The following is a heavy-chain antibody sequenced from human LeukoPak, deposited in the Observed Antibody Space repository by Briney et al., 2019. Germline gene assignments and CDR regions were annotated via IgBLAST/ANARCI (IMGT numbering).Heavy chain of an antibody. D-gene: IGHD1-26*01. Sequence: SETLSLTCAVYGGSFSGYYWSWLRQPPGKGLEGIGEINHSGSTNYNPSLKSRVTISVDTSKNQFSLKLSSVTAADTAVYYCARGRPRSYSYYYYYYYMDVWGKGTTVTVSS. V-gene: IGHV4-34*01. CDR3: ARGRPRSYSYYYYYYYMDV. CDR2: INHSGST. CDR1: GGSFSGYY. J-gene: IGHJ6*03.